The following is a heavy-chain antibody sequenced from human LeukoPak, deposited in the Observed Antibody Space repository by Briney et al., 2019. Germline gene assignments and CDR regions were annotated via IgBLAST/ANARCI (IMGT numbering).Heavy chain of an antibody. V-gene: IGHV3-73*01. J-gene: IGHJ4*02. Sequence: PGRSLRLSCAASGFTFSGSAIHWVRQASGKGLEWLGRIRSRANSYATAYGASVEGRFTISRDDSKNTAYLQMNSLITEDTAVYFCTALGIAAAGMDYWGQGTLVTVSS. CDR2: IRSRANSYAT. CDR3: TALGIAAAGMDY. CDR1: GFTFSGSA. D-gene: IGHD6-13*01.